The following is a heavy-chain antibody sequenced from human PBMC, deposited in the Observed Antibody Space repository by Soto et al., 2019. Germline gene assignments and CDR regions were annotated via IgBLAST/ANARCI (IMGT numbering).Heavy chain of an antibody. J-gene: IGHJ4*02. CDR2: IKSKTDGGTT. Sequence: GGSLRLSCAASGFTCSNAWMSWVRQAPGKGLEWVGRIKSKTDGGTTDYAAPVKGRFTISRDDSKNTLCLQMNSLKTEDTAVYHCTTGRFYSPLDYSGQGTLVTVSS. D-gene: IGHD4-4*01. CDR3: TTGRFYSPLDY. CDR1: GFTCSNAW. V-gene: IGHV3-15*01.